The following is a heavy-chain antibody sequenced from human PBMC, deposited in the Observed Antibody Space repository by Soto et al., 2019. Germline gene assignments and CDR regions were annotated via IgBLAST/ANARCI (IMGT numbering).Heavy chain of an antibody. D-gene: IGHD2-2*03. J-gene: IGHJ4*02. V-gene: IGHV2-5*01. CDR3: AVTWCGYYCCDH. CDR2: IYWNENE. Sequence: QVTLKESGPTLVKPTQTLTLTCTFSGFSLSTSGVGVGWIRQPPGKALEWLALIYWNENERYSPSLRSRLTTTKDTSRNLVVLAMTNMDPVDTATYYCAVTWCGYYCCDHWGQGILVTVSS. CDR1: GFSLSTSGVG.